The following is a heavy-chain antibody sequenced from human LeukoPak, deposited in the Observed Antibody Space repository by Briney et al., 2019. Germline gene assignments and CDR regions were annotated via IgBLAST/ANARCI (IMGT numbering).Heavy chain of an antibody. D-gene: IGHD1-1*01. CDR1: GYTFTNLD. CDR2: MSPNSGDT. J-gene: IGHJ4*02. Sequence: ASVKVSCKTSGYTFTNLDINWLRQAPGQGLEWMGWMSPNSGDTGYAQKFQGRVSMTRDTSIGTAYMELSSLGSEDTAVYYCASNPPNTGDFYYWGLGSLVTVSS. CDR3: ASNPPNTGDFYY. V-gene: IGHV1-8*01.